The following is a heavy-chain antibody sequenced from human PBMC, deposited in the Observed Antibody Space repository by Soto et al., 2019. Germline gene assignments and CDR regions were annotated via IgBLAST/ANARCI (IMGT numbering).Heavy chain of an antibody. V-gene: IGHV3-48*03. CDR2: ISSSGSTI. CDR3: ARDISGGDGYIPFDY. J-gene: IGHJ4*02. Sequence: PGGSLRLSCAASGFTFSSYEMNWVRQAPGKGLEWVSYISSSGSTIYYADSVKGRFTISRDNAKNSLYPQMNSLRAEDTAVYYCARDISGGDGYIPFDYWGQGTLVTVSS. D-gene: IGHD3-16*01. CDR1: GFTFSSYE.